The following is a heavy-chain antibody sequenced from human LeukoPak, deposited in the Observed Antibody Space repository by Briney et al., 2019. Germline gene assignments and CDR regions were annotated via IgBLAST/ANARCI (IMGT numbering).Heavy chain of an antibody. CDR3: ARGSRMTTVTRYYYYYYGMDV. D-gene: IGHD4-11*01. J-gene: IGHJ6*02. V-gene: IGHV1-18*01. CDR1: GYTFTSYG. Sequence: GASVKVSCKASGYTFTSYGISWVRQAPGQGLEWMGWISAYNGNTNYAPKLQGRVTMTTDTSTSTAYMELRSLRSDDTAVYYCARGSRMTTVTRYYYYYYGMDVRGQGTTVTVSS. CDR2: ISAYNGNT.